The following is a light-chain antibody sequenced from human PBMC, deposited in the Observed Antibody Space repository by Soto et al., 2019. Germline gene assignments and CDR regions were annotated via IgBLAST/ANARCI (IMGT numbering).Light chain of an antibody. J-gene: IGLJ2*01. CDR1: SGDVGGYNY. CDR2: DVS. V-gene: IGLV2-14*03. CDR3: SSYTSSNTVI. Sequence: QLVLTQPASVSGSPGQSITISCTGTSGDVGGYNYVSWYQHHPGKAPKVMIYDVSNRPSGVSNRFSGSKSGNTASLTISGLQAEDEADYYCSSYTSSNTVIFGGGTKLTVL.